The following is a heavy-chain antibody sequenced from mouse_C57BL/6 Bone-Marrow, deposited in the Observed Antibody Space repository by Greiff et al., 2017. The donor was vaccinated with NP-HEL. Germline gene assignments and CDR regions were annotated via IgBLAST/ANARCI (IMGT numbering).Heavy chain of an antibody. CDR3: AKLGPDY. CDR1: GYTFTGYW. J-gene: IGHJ2*01. V-gene: IGHV1-9*01. D-gene: IGHD4-1*01. Sequence: QVQLQPSVAELMKPGSSVKLSCKATGYTFTGYWIEWVKQRPGHVLEWLGAILPGCGCPTYNEKSKGKAPFTADTSSNTAYMQLSRLTTEDSAIYYCAKLGPDYWGQGTTLTVSS. CDR2: ILPGCGCP.